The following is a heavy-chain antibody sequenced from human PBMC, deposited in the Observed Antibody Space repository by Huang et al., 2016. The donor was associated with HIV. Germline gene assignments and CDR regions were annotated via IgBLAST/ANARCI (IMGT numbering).Heavy chain of an antibody. Sequence: QVQLQQWGAGRLKPSETLSLTCVVYGASLTTSYCTWIRQPPGASLEWLGEVLHRGSARSNPALGRRVGLSADTSPNQCTLTLRSVTAADTAIYYCATGSFYSRALDVWGQGTMVTVAS. CDR2: VLHRGSA. J-gene: IGHJ3*01. V-gene: IGHV4-34*02. D-gene: IGHD1-1*01. CDR3: ATGSFYSRALDV. CDR1: GASLTTSY.